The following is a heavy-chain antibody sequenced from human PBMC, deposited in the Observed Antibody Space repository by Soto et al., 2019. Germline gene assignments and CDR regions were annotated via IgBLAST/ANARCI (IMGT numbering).Heavy chain of an antibody. CDR2: IGTAGDT. D-gene: IGHD4-17*01. CDR1: GFTFSSYD. CDR3: ARENPRGDYESYYYYGMDV. V-gene: IGHV3-13*01. J-gene: IGHJ6*02. Sequence: VGSLRLSCAASGFTFSSYDMHWVRQATGKGLEWVSAIGTAGDTYYPGSVKGRFTISRENAKNSLYLQMNSLRAGDTAVYYCARENPRGDYESYYYYGMDVWGQGTTVTVSS.